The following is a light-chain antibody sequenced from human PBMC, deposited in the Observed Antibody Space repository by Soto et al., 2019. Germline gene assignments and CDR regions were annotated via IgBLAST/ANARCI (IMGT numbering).Light chain of an antibody. CDR2: AAS. CDR3: QQSYSTPLT. CDR1: QSISSY. Sequence: DIQMTQSPSSLSASVGDRFTITCRASQSISSYLNWYQQKPGKAPKLLIYAASSLQGGVPSRFSGSGSGTDFTLTISSLQPEDFATYYCQQSYSTPLTFGGGTKVDIK. J-gene: IGKJ4*01. V-gene: IGKV1-39*01.